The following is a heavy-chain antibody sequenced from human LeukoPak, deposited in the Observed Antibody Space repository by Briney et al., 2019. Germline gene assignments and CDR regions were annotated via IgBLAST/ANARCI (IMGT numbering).Heavy chain of an antibody. V-gene: IGHV3-7*03. J-gene: IGHJ4*02. CDR3: AKDRTRASRYYFDY. CDR2: IKQDGSEK. CDR1: GFTFSSYW. Sequence: PGGSLRLSCAASGFTFSSYWMSWVRQAPGKGLEWVANIKQDGSEKYYVDSVKGRSTISRDNAKNSLYLQMNSLRAEDTALYYCAKDRTRASRYYFDYWGQGTLVTVSS. D-gene: IGHD6-13*01.